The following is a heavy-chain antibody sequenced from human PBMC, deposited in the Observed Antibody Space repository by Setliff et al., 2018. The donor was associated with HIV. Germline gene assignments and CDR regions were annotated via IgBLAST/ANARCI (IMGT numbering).Heavy chain of an antibody. J-gene: IGHJ6*03. D-gene: IGHD3-16*02. CDR1: GGTFSSYG. Sequence: SVKVSCKASGGTFSSYGISWVRQAPGQGLEWMGGIFPIFGTSNYAQKFQDRVTITTDESTSTAYMELSSLRSEDTAVYYCARDTGGEITFGGVIVNYYYYMDVWGKGTTVTVSS. CDR2: IFPIFGTS. V-gene: IGHV1-69*05. CDR3: ARDTGGEITFGGVIVNYYYYMDV.